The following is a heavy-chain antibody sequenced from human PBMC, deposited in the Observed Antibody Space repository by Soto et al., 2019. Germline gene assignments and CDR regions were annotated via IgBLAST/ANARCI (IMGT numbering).Heavy chain of an antibody. CDR3: ARDFAYFDS. CDR1: GGSFKSGSYS. V-gene: IGHV4-61*01. Sequence: PSETLSLTCTVSGGSFKSGSYSWSWIRQPPGKGLAWIGYVYHTGRTSYNPSLKSRVSISMDTSKNQFSLNLDSVTAAATAVYFCARDFAYFDSWGQGTLVTVS. CDR2: VYHTGRT. D-gene: IGHD3-3*01. J-gene: IGHJ4*02.